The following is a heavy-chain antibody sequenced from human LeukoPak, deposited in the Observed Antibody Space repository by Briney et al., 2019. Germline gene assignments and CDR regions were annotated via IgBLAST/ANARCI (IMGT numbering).Heavy chain of an antibody. CDR2: ISSSGSTI. V-gene: IGHV3-48*03. CDR3: AGEKMTYYDFWSGYYYFDY. Sequence: GGSLILSCAASGFTFSSYEMNWVRQAPGKGLEWVLYISSSGSTIYYADSVKGRFTISRDNAKNSLYLQMNSLRAEDTAVYYCAGEKMTYYDFWSGYYYFDYWGQGTLVTVSS. J-gene: IGHJ4*02. D-gene: IGHD3-3*01. CDR1: GFTFSSYE.